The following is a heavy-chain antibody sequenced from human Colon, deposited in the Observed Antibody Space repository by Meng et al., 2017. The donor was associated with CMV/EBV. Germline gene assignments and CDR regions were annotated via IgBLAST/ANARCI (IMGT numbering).Heavy chain of an antibody. V-gene: IGHV4-30-2*01. CDR2: IYYHGTT. D-gene: IGHD5-24*01. CDR1: GDSMSGGNCC. CDR3: VRGPQGKQFSWFDP. Sequence: SGDSMSGGNCCWSWIRQPPGKGLEWIGYIYYHGTTAYSPSLKGRVTISVDTSQNQFSLKLRSVTAADTAVYYCVRGPQGKQFSWFDPWGQGTLVTVSS. J-gene: IGHJ5*02.